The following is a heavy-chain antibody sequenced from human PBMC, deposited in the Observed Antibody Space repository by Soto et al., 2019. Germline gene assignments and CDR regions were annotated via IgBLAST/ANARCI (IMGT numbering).Heavy chain of an antibody. CDR1: GFTFSSYG. D-gene: IGHD1-26*01. CDR3: ARERATTNYYYYGMDV. V-gene: IGHV3-33*01. CDR2: IWYDGSNK. J-gene: IGHJ6*02. Sequence: QVQLVESGGGVVQPGRSLRLSCAASGFTFSSYGMHWVRQAPGKGLEWVAVIWYDGSNKYYADSVKGRFTISRDNSKNTLYRQMNSLRAEDTAVYYCARERATTNYYYYGMDVWGQGTTVTVSS.